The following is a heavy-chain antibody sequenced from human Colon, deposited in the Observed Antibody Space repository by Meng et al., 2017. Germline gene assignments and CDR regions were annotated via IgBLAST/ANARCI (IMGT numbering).Heavy chain of an antibody. J-gene: IGHJ6*02. CDR2: IYSGGET. Sequence: GESLKISCAASGLTVTRDYMSWVRQAPGKGLEWVSSIYSGGETYYADSVKGRFTISRDNSKNTMYLQMNSLRAEDTAVYYCALDPELTNGMDVWGQGTTVTVSS. CDR1: GLTVTRDY. D-gene: IGHD1-14*01. V-gene: IGHV3-53*01. CDR3: ALDPELTNGMDV.